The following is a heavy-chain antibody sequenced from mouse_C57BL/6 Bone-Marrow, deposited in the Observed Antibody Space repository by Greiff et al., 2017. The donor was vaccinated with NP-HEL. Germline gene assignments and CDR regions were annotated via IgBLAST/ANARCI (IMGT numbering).Heavy chain of an antibody. J-gene: IGHJ3*01. CDR2: IDPEDGDT. Sequence: VHVKQSGAELVRPGASVKLSCTASGFNIKDYYMHWVKQRPEQGLEWIGRIDPEDGDTEYAPKFQGKATMTADTSSNTAYLQLSSLTSEDTAVYYFTPNWALAYWGQGTLVTVSA. CDR1: GFNIKDYY. D-gene: IGHD4-1*02. CDR3: TPNWALAY. V-gene: IGHV14-1*01.